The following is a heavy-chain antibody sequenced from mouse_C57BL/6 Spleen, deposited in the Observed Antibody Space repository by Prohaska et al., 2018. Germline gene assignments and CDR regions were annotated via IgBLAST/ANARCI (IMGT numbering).Heavy chain of an antibody. CDR1: GYSFTSYY. D-gene: IGHD2-4*01. Sequence: QQSGPELVKPGASVKISCKASGYSFTSYYIHWVKQRPGQGLAWIGWIYPGSGNTKYNEKFKGKATLTADTSSSTAYMQLSSLTSEDSAVYYGAGDYDDWFAYWGQGTLVTVSA. CDR3: AGDYDDWFAY. CDR2: IYPGSGNT. J-gene: IGHJ3*01. V-gene: IGHV1-66*01.